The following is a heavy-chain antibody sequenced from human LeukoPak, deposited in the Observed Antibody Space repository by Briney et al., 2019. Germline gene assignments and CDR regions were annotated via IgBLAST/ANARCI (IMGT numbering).Heavy chain of an antibody. CDR2: IYYSGST. Sequence: SETLSVTCTVSGGSISSSSYYWGWIRQPPGKGLEWIGSIYYSGSTYYNPSLKSRVTISVDTSKNQFSLKLSSVTAADTAVYYCARAFLGLRTSRGPFDYWGQGTLVTVSS. V-gene: IGHV4-39*01. D-gene: IGHD3-3*01. CDR3: ARAFLGLRTSRGPFDY. J-gene: IGHJ4*02. CDR1: GGSISSSSYY.